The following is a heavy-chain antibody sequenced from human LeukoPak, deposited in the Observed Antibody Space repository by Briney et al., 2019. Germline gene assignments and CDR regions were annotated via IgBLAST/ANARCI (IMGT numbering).Heavy chain of an antibody. V-gene: IGHV4-39*01. CDR1: GGSISSSSYY. J-gene: IGHJ5*02. CDR2: IYYSGST. D-gene: IGHD2-2*01. CDR3: AGRTSTICCSAWGPDP. Sequence: SETLSLTCTVSGGSISSSSYYWGWIRQPPGKGLEWIGSIYYSGSTYYNPSLKSRVTISVDTSKNQFSLKLSSVTAADTAVYYCAGRTSTICCSAWGPDPWGQGTLVTVSS.